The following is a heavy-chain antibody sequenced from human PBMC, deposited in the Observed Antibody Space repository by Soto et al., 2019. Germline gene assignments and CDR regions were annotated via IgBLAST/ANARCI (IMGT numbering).Heavy chain of an antibody. J-gene: IGHJ4*02. CDR1: GDTFTFYS. D-gene: IGHD3-10*01. CDR3: ASSYGSGYRAFDY. Sequence: QVQLVQSGAEVKRPGSSVKVSCKASGDTFTFYSINWVRQAPGLGLEWMGRINPILSMSNYAQRFQGRDTMTADKTTSTAYIEQSSLKSEDTAIYYCASSYGSGYRAFDYWGQGAQVTVSS. CDR2: INPILSMS. V-gene: IGHV1-69*02.